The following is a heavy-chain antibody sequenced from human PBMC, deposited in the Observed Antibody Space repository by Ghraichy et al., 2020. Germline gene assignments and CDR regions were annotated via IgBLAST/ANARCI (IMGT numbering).Heavy chain of an antibody. D-gene: IGHD6-6*01. CDR1: GGSFSGYY. CDR3: AREAQYSSLSFDY. V-gene: IGHV4-34*01. CDR2: INHSGST. Sequence: SXTLSLTCAVYGGSFSGYYWSWIRQPPGKGLEWIGEINHSGSTNYNPSLKSRVTISVDTSKNQFSLKLSSVTAADTAVYYCAREAQYSSLSFDYWGQGTLVTVSS. J-gene: IGHJ4*02.